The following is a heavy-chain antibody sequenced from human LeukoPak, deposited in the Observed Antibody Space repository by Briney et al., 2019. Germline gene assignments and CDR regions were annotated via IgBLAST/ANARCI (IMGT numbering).Heavy chain of an antibody. V-gene: IGHV4-38-2*02. CDR2: IYHSGST. CDR1: GYFISSGYY. Sequence: PSETLSLPCTVSGYFISSGYYWGWIRQPPGRGLEWIGSIYHSGSTYYKPSLKRRVNISVDTSKNQLSLKLSSVIAADTDVYYCERVGYDSSEYYSTGAFDIWGQGTMVTVSS. CDR3: ERVGYDSSEYYSTGAFDI. J-gene: IGHJ3*02. D-gene: IGHD3-22*01.